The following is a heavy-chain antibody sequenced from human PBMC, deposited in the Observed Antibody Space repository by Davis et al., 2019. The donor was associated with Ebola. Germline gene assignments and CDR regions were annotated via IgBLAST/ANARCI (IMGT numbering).Heavy chain of an antibody. CDR1: GFPFSSYG. CDR3: AKGPADYYGSGSYGY. Sequence: GESLKIPCVASGFPFSSYGMRWVRTAPGKGVEWVAVISYDGSNKYYADSVKGRFPISRDNPKNTLYLQMNRLRAEDTAVYYCAKGPADYYGSGSYGYWGQGTLVTVSS. D-gene: IGHD3-10*01. V-gene: IGHV3-30*18. J-gene: IGHJ4*02. CDR2: ISYDGSNK.